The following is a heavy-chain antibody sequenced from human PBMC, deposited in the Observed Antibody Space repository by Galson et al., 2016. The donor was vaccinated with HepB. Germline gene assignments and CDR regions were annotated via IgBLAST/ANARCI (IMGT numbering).Heavy chain of an antibody. CDR3: ARAFRYGTGWYGRNDC. D-gene: IGHD6-19*01. CDR1: GFTFSTHA. CDR2: INGGSA. Sequence: SLRLSCAASGFTFSTHAMHWVRQAPGKGLEWVSAINGGSAHYAGSVQGRFTISRDTSKNTLYLEMNSLRAEDTAIYYCARAFRYGTGWYGRNDCWGQGTLVIVSS. V-gene: IGHV3-23*01. J-gene: IGHJ4*02.